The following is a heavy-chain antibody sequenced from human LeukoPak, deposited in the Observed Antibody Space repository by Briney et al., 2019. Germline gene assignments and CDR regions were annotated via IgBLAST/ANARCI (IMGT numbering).Heavy chain of an antibody. J-gene: IGHJ4*02. D-gene: IGHD3-3*01. CDR2: IPYDGRNQ. CDR1: GFTFSSCG. V-gene: IGHV3-30*02. Sequence: GGSLRLSCAASGFTFSSCGMHWVRQAPGKGLEWVAFIPYDGRNQYFADSVKGRFTISRDISKNTLHLQMNSLRTEDTAVYYCAKDGTIFGVTYLDSWGQGTLVTVSS. CDR3: AKDGTIFGVTYLDS.